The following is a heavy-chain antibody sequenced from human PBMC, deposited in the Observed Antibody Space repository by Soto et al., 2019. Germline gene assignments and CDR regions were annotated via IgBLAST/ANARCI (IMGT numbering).Heavy chain of an antibody. Sequence: PGGSLGLSCASSGFTFSSYGMHCFRQAPGKGLEWVAVISYDGSNKYYADSVKGRFTISRDNSKNTLYLQMNSLRAEDTAVYYCAKDPGKEYFDYWGQGTLVTVSS. V-gene: IGHV3-30*18. CDR1: GFTFSSYG. CDR2: ISYDGSNK. CDR3: AKDPGKEYFDY. J-gene: IGHJ4*02.